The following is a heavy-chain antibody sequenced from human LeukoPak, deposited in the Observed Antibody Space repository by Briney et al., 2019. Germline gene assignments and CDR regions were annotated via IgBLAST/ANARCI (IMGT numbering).Heavy chain of an antibody. D-gene: IGHD6-13*01. CDR3: ARGPRIAAAGQNYYYYGMDV. CDR2: INHSGST. V-gene: IGHV4-34*01. Sequence: SETLSLTCAVSGGSISGYYWSWIRQPPGKGLEWIGEINHSGSTNYNPSLKSRVTISVDTSKNQFSLKLSSVTAADTAVYYCARGPRIAAAGQNYYYYGMDVWGQGTTVTVSS. CDR1: GGSISGYY. J-gene: IGHJ6*02.